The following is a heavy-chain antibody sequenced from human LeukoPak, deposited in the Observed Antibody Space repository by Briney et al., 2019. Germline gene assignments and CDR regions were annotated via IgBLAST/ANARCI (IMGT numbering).Heavy chain of an antibody. V-gene: IGHV3-15*01. Sequence: GGSLRLSCAASGFTFRDAWMTWVRQAPGKGLEWVGRIRSKTDGGTTDYAVSVQGRFTISRDDSKNTLYLQMSSLKTEDTAVYYCAKHIYGVVSIQQWGQGTLVTVSS. CDR3: AKHIYGVVSIQQ. CDR1: GFTFRDAW. D-gene: IGHD3-3*01. J-gene: IGHJ1*01. CDR2: IRSKTDGGTT.